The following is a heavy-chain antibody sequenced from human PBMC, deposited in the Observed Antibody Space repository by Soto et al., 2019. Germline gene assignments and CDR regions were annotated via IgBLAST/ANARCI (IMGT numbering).Heavy chain of an antibody. Sequence: EVQLLESGGGLVQPGGSLRLSCAASGFTFSTYAMSWVRQAPGKGLEWVSGLFGSGGGISYADSVKGRFTISRDNSNNVLYLQMQSLRVEDTAVYYCVKDCQPDGRWPFDHWGQGTLVTVSS. CDR3: VKDCQPDGRWPFDH. D-gene: IGHD2-8*01. CDR1: GFTFSTYA. V-gene: IGHV3-23*01. CDR2: LFGSGGGI. J-gene: IGHJ4*02.